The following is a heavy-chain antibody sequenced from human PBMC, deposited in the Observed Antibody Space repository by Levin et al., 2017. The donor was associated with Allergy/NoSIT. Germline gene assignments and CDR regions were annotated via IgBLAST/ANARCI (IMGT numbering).Heavy chain of an antibody. V-gene: IGHV1-18*01. J-gene: IGHJ5*02. D-gene: IGHD2-8*02. CDR2: ISAYNGNT. Sequence: ASVKVSCKASGYTFTSYGISWVRQAPGQGLEWMGWISAYNGNTNYAQKLQGRVTMTTDTSTSTAYMELRSLRSDDTAVYYCARRALYCTGGVCNPNWFDPWGQGTLVTVSS. CDR1: GYTFTSYG. CDR3: ARRALYCTGGVCNPNWFDP.